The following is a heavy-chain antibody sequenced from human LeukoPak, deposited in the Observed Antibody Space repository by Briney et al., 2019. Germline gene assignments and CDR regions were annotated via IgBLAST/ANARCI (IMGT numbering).Heavy chain of an antibody. CDR3: AKTTGGWPRFFDH. D-gene: IGHD6-19*01. Sequence: PAGSLRLSCAASGYPFSGSDIHWVRQAPGKGLEWVAFVSHEGSSKFYAESVKGRFGISRDNSKSTTYLQMNGLRPDDTAVYYCAKTTGGWPRFFDHWGQGTLVAVSS. V-gene: IGHV3-30*18. CDR1: GYPFSGSD. CDR2: VSHEGSSK. J-gene: IGHJ4*02.